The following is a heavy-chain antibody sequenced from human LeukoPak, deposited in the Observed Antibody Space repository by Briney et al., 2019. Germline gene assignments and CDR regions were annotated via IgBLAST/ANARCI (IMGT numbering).Heavy chain of an antibody. CDR2: IYDSGNT. Sequence: SETLSLTCTVSGGSISSYYWNWIRQPPGKGLDWIGYIYDSGNTSYNPSLKSRVTMSVDTSKNQFSLTLSSVTAADTAVYYCARREGPNKRVFDYWGRGTPVTVSS. D-gene: IGHD2/OR15-2a*01. V-gene: IGHV4-59*08. CDR3: ARREGPNKRVFDY. J-gene: IGHJ4*02. CDR1: GGSISSYY.